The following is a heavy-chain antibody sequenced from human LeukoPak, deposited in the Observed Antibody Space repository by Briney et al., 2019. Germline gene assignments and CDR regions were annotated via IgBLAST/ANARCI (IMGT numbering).Heavy chain of an antibody. CDR2: INPNSGGT. CDR3: AREDAIPAAGTHNWFDP. Sequence: APVKVSCKASGYTFTGYYMHWVRQAPGEGLEWMGWINPNSGGTNYAQKFQGRVTMTRDTSISTAYMELSRLRSDDTAVYYCAREDAIPAAGTHNWFDPWGQGTLVTVSS. CDR1: GYTFTGYY. V-gene: IGHV1-2*02. J-gene: IGHJ5*02. D-gene: IGHD6-13*01.